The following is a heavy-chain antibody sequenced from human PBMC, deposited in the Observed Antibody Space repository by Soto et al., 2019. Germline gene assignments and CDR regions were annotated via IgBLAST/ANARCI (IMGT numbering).Heavy chain of an antibody. Sequence: GASVKVSCKASGGTFSSYAISWVRQAPGQGLEWMGGIIPIFGTANYAQKFQGRVTITADESTSTAYMELSSLRSEDTAVYYCATDLLDYYDSSGYRIDYWGQGTLVTVSS. CDR1: GGTFSSYA. CDR3: ATDLLDYYDSSGYRIDY. CDR2: IIPIFGTA. D-gene: IGHD3-22*01. V-gene: IGHV1-69*13. J-gene: IGHJ4*02.